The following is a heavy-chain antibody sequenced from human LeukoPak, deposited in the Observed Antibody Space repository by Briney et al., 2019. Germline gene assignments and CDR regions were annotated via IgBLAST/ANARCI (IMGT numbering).Heavy chain of an antibody. J-gene: IGHJ4*02. Sequence: SETLSLTCTVSGGSISSYYWSWLRQPAEKGLEWIGRIYTSGSTNYNPSLKSRVTMSVDTSKNQFSLKLSSVTAADTAVYYCARVGENWNDGYFDYWGQGNLVTVSS. CDR3: ARVGENWNDGYFDY. CDR1: GGSISSYY. D-gene: IGHD1-1*01. V-gene: IGHV4-4*07. CDR2: IYTSGST.